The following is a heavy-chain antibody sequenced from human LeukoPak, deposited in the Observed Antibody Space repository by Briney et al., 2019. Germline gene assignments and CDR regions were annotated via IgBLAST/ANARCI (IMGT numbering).Heavy chain of an antibody. J-gene: IGHJ4*02. CDR3: AYGTGWYFDY. D-gene: IGHD6-19*01. CDR1: GFAFSTYP. Sequence: PGGSLRLSCAASGFAFSTYPMHWVRQVLGKDPEWVSRIHTDGIIRNYADSVKGRFTISRDTAKNTLYLQMDSLRVEDTAVYYCAYGTGWYFDYWGQGALVTVSS. V-gene: IGHV3-74*01. CDR2: IHTDGIIR.